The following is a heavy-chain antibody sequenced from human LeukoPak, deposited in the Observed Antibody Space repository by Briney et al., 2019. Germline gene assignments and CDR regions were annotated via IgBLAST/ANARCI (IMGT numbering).Heavy chain of an antibody. D-gene: IGHD4-11*01. CDR3: ARDEATVTTNYFDY. V-gene: IGHV3-30*19. CDR1: GFTFSSYG. J-gene: IGHJ4*02. Sequence: PGGSLRLSCAASGFTFSSYGMHWVRQAPGKGLEWVAVISYDGSNKYYADSVKGRFTISRDNSKNTLYLQMNSLRAEDTAVYYCARDEATVTTNYFDYWGQGTLVTVSS. CDR2: ISYDGSNK.